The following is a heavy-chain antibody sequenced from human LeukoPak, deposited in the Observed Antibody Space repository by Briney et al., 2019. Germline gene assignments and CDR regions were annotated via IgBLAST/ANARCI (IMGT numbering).Heavy chain of an antibody. CDR1: GFTFSNNW. D-gene: IGHD3-10*01. CDR2: IKQDGSEK. J-gene: IGHJ6*02. CDR3: ARGLFFRGLPGNYYYGMDV. V-gene: IGHV3-7*01. Sequence: GGSLRLSCAASGFTFSNNWMSWVRQAPGKGLEWVANIKQDGSEKYYADSVKGRFTISRDTAKNSLYLQMNSLRAEDTAVYYCARGLFFRGLPGNYYYGMDVWGQGTTVTVSS.